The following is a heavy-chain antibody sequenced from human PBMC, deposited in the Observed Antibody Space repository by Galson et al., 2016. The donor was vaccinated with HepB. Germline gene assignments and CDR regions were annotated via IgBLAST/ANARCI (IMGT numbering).Heavy chain of an antibody. D-gene: IGHD6-6*01. V-gene: IGHV3-21*01. Sequence: SLRLSCAASGFTFDNYTMNWLRQAPGKGLEWVSSVSHRSTYVYYADSVEGRFTISRDNAKNSLYLEMNSLRVEDTAVFYCARSLGWYFDVWGRGTLVTVSS. CDR2: VSHRSTYV. CDR1: GFTFDNYT. CDR3: ARSLGWYFDV. J-gene: IGHJ2*01.